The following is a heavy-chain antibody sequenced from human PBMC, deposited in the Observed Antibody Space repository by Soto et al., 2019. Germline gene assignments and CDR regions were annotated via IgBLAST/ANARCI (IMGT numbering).Heavy chain of an antibody. CDR3: ARSDAYSSASVTIYYYGMDV. CDR1: GGTFSSYA. J-gene: IGHJ6*02. D-gene: IGHD6-6*01. Sequence: GASVKVSCKASGGTFSSYAISWVRQAPGQGLEWMGGIIPIFGTANYAQKFQGRVTITADESTSTAYMELSSLRSEDTAVYYCARSDAYSSASVTIYYYGMDVWGQGTTVTVSS. CDR2: IIPIFGTA. V-gene: IGHV1-69*13.